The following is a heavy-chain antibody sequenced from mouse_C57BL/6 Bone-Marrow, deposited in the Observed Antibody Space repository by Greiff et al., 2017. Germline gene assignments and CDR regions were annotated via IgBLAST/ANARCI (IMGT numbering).Heavy chain of an antibody. CDR3: ARSSHYSNYVGAMGY. D-gene: IGHD2-5*01. V-gene: IGHV1-64*01. CDR1: GYTFTSYW. CDR2: IHPNSGST. J-gene: IGHJ4*01. Sequence: VQLQQPGAELVKPGASVKLSCKASGYTFTSYWMHWVKQRPGQGLEWIGMIHPNSGSTNYNEKFKSKATLTVDKSSSTAYMQLSSLTSEDSAVYYCARSSHYSNYVGAMGYWGQGTSVTVSS.